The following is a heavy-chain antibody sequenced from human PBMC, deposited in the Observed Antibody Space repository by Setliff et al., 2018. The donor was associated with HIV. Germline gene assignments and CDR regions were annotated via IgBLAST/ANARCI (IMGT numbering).Heavy chain of an antibody. V-gene: IGHV1-8*03. J-gene: IGHJ4*02. Sequence: ASVKVSCKTSGYTFVDYNIHWVRQATGHGLEWMGWLNPKNGDTAYAPEFQGRVTISSNTSINSVYLHLASLNADDAAVYYCARTSTTFWYDHYFDSWGQGTLVTVSS. CDR2: LNPKNGDT. CDR1: GYTFVDYN. CDR3: ARTSTTFWYDHYFDS. D-gene: IGHD3-16*01.